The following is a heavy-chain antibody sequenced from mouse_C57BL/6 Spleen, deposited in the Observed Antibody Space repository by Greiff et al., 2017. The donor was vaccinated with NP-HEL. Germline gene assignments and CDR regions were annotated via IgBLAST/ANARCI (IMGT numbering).Heavy chain of an antibody. CDR3: ARRDGYLYYFDY. CDR2: IYPGDGDT. CDR1: GYAFSSYW. V-gene: IGHV1-80*01. J-gene: IGHJ2*01. Sequence: VKLVESGAELVKPGASVKISCKASGYAFSSYWMNWVKQRPGKGLEWIGQIYPGDGDTNYNEKFKGKATLTADKSSSTAYMQLSSLTSEDSAVYFCARRDGYLYYFDYWGQGTTLTVSS. D-gene: IGHD2-3*01.